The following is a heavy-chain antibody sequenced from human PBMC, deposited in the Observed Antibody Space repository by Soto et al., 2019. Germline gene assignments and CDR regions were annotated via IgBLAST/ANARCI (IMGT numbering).Heavy chain of an antibody. CDR3: AKEYGDYGVDYYGMDV. CDR1: GFTFSSYG. Sequence: PGGSLRLSCAASGFTFSSYGMHWVRQAPGKGLEWVAVISYDGSNKYYADSVKGRFTISRDNSKNTLYLQMNSLRAEDTAVYYCAKEYGDYGVDYYGMDVWGQGTTVTVSS. D-gene: IGHD4-17*01. CDR2: ISYDGSNK. J-gene: IGHJ6*02. V-gene: IGHV3-30*18.